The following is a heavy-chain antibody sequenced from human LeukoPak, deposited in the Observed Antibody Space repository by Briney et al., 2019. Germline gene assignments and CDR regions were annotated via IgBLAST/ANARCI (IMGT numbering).Heavy chain of an antibody. V-gene: IGHV4-39*07. D-gene: IGHD5-24*01. CDR3: ARGIWEMATIPYWYFDI. J-gene: IGHJ2*01. CDR1: GGSISSSSYY. CDR2: IYYSGST. Sequence: PSGTLSLTCTVSGGSISSSSYYWGWIRQPPGKGLEWIGSIYYSGSTYYNPSLKSRVTISVDTSKNQFSLKLSSVTAADTALYYCARGIWEMATIPYWYFDIWGRGTLVTVPS.